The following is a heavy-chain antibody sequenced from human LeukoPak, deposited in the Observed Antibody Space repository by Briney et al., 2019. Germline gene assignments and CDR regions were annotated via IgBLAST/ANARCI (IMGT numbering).Heavy chain of an antibody. CDR2: MYHSGFR. D-gene: IGHD6-19*01. V-gene: IGHV4-38-2*02. Sequence: PSETLSLTCTVSGYSISSGYYWGWIRQSPGKGLEWIGIMYHSGFRHYNPSLKSRLTMSVDTSKNQFSLILSSVTAADTAVYYCARSGFATGWTFDYWGQGNLVTVSS. CDR3: ARSGFATGWTFDY. CDR1: GYSISSGYY. J-gene: IGHJ4*02.